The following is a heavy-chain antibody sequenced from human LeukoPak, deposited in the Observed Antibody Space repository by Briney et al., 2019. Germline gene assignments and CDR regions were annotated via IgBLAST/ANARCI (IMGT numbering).Heavy chain of an antibody. J-gene: IGHJ3*02. CDR2: ISSSGSYL. D-gene: IGHD1-26*01. Sequence: GGSLRLSCAASGFTFSTYSMNWVRQGPGKGLEWVSSISSSGSYLYYADSLKGRFTISRDNAKNSLYLQMNSLRAEDTAVYYCARLIVGATGDAFDIWGQGTMVTVSS. V-gene: IGHV3-21*01. CDR3: ARLIVGATGDAFDI. CDR1: GFTFSTYS.